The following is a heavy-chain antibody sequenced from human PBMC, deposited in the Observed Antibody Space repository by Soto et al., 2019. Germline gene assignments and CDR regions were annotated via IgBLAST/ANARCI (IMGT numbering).Heavy chain of an antibody. CDR3: AKDRRAGGNSAFYFDF. V-gene: IGHV3-23*01. CDR2: ISATGGGT. CDR1: GFKFSNYA. D-gene: IGHD3-16*01. Sequence: GGSLRLSCAASGFKFSNYAMSWVRQAPGKGLEWVSLISATGGGTYYADSVKGRFTISRDNSHNTLYLQVHSLTAEDTAVYYCAKDRRAGGNSAFYFDFWGRGAQATVSS. J-gene: IGHJ4*02.